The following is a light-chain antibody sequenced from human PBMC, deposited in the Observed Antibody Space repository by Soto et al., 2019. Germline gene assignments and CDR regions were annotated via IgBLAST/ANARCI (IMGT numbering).Light chain of an antibody. V-gene: IGKV3-11*01. Sequence: EIVMTQSPATLSVSPGQRATLSCWASQSVSSDLAWYQQKPGQAPGLLIYDASNRATGIPARFSGSGSGTDFTLTISSLEPEDFAVYYCQQRSNWPSFGGGTKVEIK. CDR2: DAS. J-gene: IGKJ4*01. CDR3: QQRSNWPS. CDR1: QSVSSD.